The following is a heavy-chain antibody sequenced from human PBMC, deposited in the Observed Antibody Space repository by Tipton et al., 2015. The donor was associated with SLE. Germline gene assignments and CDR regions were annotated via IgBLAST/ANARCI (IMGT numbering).Heavy chain of an antibody. CDR2: IYYSGST. J-gene: IGHJ6*02. Sequence: TLSLTCTVSGGSISSSSYYWGWIRQPPGKGLEWIGSIYYSGSTYYNPSLKSRVTISVDTSKNQFSLKLSSVTAADTAVYYCARGLIVVVAGARYYYGMDVWGQGTTVTVSS. D-gene: IGHD2-2*01. CDR3: ARGLIVVVAGARYYYGMDV. CDR1: GGSISSSSYY. V-gene: IGHV4-39*01.